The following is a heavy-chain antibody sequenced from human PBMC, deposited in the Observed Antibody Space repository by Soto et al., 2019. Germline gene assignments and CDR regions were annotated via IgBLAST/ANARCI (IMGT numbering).Heavy chain of an antibody. V-gene: IGHV3-53*01. CDR3: ARDRTAMVKAGYYYYGMDV. Sequence: GGSLRLSCAASGFTVSSNYMSWVRQAPGKGLEWVSVIYSGGSTYYADSVKGRFTISRDNSKNTLYLQMNSLRAEDTAVYYCARDRTAMVKAGYYYYGMDVWGQGTTVTVSS. CDR2: IYSGGST. D-gene: IGHD5-18*01. J-gene: IGHJ6*02. CDR1: GFTVSSNY.